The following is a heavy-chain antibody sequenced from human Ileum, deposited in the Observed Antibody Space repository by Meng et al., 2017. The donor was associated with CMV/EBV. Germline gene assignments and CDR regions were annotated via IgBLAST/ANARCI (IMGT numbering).Heavy chain of an antibody. D-gene: IGHD3-10*01. CDR3: ARTPRKYYYGSGSYP. Sequence: QLLLQDWGPGLVKPSETLPLTCTVSGGSISSTSYYWGWIRQPPGKGLEWIGSMYYSGITDYNPSLKSRVTISVDTSKNQFSLKLSSVTAADTAMYYCARTPRKYYYGSGSYPWGQGTLVTVSS. CDR1: GGSISSTSYY. J-gene: IGHJ5*02. CDR2: MYYSGIT. V-gene: IGHV4-39*07.